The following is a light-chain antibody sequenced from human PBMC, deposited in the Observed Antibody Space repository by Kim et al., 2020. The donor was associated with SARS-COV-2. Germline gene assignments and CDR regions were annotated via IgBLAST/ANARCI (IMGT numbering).Light chain of an antibody. J-gene: IGKJ2*01. V-gene: IGKV1-12*01. CDR3: QQTFSFPRT. CDR1: QSLGSW. CDR2: STS. Sequence: SASVGDRVTITCRESQSLGSWVAWYQQKPGNAPKLLIYSTSGLQSGVPSRFRGSGSGTDFTLTIDSLQPEDFATYFCQQTFSFPRTFGQGTTLEIK.